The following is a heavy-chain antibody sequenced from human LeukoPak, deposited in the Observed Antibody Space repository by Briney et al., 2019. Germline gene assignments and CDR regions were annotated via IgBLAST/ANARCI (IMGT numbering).Heavy chain of an antibody. J-gene: IGHJ4*02. CDR1: GFTFDDYA. V-gene: IGHV3-9*01. CDR3: AKPRSSSLGSPLDY. D-gene: IGHD6-13*01. Sequence: GGSLRLSCAASGFTFDDYAMHWVRQAPGKGLEWVSGISWNSGSIGYADPVKGRFTISRDNAKNSLYLQMNSLRAEDTALYYCAKPRSSSLGSPLDYWGQGTLVTVSS. CDR2: ISWNSGSI.